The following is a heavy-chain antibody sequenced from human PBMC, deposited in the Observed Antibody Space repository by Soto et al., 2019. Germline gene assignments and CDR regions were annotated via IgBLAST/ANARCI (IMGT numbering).Heavy chain of an antibody. V-gene: IGHV4-61*01. D-gene: IGHD5-18*01. J-gene: IGHJ4*02. CDR3: ARGFYVDTAMVTDY. CDR1: GGSVSSGSYY. Sequence: SXTLSLTCTVSGGSVSSGSYYWSWIRQPPGKGLEWIGYIYYSGSTNYNPSLKSRVTISVDTSKNQFSLKLSSVTAADTAVYYCARGFYVDTAMVTDYWGQGTLVTVSS. CDR2: IYYSGST.